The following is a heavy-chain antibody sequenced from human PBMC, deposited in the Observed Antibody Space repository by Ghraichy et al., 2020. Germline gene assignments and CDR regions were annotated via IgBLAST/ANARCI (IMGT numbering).Heavy chain of an antibody. D-gene: IGHD3-16*01. Sequence: GGSLRLSCAASGLTFSHYWMHWVRQAPGKGLVWVSRINGDGSGTTYADSVKGRFTISRDNARNTVHLQLNSLRAEDTAVYFCATGGGYYYDLWGRGTLVTVSS. J-gene: IGHJ2*01. CDR1: GLTFSHYW. CDR2: INGDGSGT. CDR3: ATGGGYYYDL. V-gene: IGHV3-74*03.